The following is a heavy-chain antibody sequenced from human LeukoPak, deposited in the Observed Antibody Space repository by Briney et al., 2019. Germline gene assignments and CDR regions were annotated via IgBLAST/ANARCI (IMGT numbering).Heavy chain of an antibody. Sequence: GGSLRLSCAASGFTFSTYDMSWVRRAPTKGLEWVSAIGGDGGTTYADSVKGRFTISRDNSKNTLYLQMNSLRAEDTAIYYCAKTIPYWYFDLWGHGTLVTVSS. V-gene: IGHV3-23*01. CDR2: IGGDGGTT. D-gene: IGHD5-24*01. CDR1: GFTFSTYD. CDR3: AKTIPYWYFDL. J-gene: IGHJ2*01.